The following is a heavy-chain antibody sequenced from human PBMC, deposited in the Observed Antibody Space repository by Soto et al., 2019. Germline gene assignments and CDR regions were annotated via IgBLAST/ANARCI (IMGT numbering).Heavy chain of an antibody. CDR1: GFSLSTSGVG. CDR3: AHTIVLMVYAPWAFDI. CDR2: IYWDDDK. J-gene: IGHJ3*02. Sequence: SGPTLVNPTQTLTLTCTFSGFSLSTSGVGVGWIRQPPGKALEWLALIYWDDDKRYSPSLKSRLTITKDTSKNQVVLTMTNMDPVDTATYYCAHTIVLMVYAPWAFDIWGQGTMVTVSS. D-gene: IGHD2-8*01. V-gene: IGHV2-5*02.